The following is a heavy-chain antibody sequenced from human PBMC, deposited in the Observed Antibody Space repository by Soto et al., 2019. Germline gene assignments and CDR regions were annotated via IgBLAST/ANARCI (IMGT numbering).Heavy chain of an antibody. V-gene: IGHV3-72*01. J-gene: IGHJ5*02. CDR1: GFTFSDHY. CDR2: TRTKAKSYTT. CDR3: ARPRRDGYNYESFDP. Sequence: EVQLVESGGGLVQPGGSLRLSCAASGFTFSDHYMDWVRQAPGKGLEWVGRTRTKAKSYTTEYAASVKGRFTITRDASKNPQHLQMNSLKTADTAVYYCARPRRDGYNYESFDPWGQGTLVTVSS. D-gene: IGHD5-12*01.